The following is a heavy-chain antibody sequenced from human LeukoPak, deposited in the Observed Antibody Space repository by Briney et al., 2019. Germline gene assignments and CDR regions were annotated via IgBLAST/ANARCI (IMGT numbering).Heavy chain of an antibody. CDR3: ARDYKYAFDN. D-gene: IGHD5-24*01. Sequence: GGSLRLSCAASGFTFSDYSMNWVRQAPGKGLEWISYIGIDSGNTNYAVSVKGRFTISGDKAKNSLYLQMNSLRVEDTAVYYCARDYKYAFDNWGQGTLVTVSS. CDR2: IGIDSGNT. V-gene: IGHV3-48*01. CDR1: GFTFSDYS. J-gene: IGHJ4*02.